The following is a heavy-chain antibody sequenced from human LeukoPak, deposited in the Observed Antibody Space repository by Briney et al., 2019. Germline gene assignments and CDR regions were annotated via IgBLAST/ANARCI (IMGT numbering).Heavy chain of an antibody. D-gene: IGHD2-21*01. Sequence: SETLSLTCTVSGYSMSSGYYWGWIRQPPGKGLEWIGSIYRSGSTNYNPSLKSRVTISVDTSKNQFSLKVSSVTAADTAVYYCARGDCSGSICYSPMDVWGTGTTVTVSS. V-gene: IGHV4-38-2*02. CDR1: GYSMSSGYY. J-gene: IGHJ6*03. CDR2: IYRSGST. CDR3: ARGDCSGSICYSPMDV.